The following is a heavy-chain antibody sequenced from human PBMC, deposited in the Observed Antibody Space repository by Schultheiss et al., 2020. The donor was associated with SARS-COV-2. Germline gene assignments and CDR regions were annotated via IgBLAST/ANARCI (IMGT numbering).Heavy chain of an antibody. CDR3: ARGYYTLLNDY. CDR2: IYYSGST. D-gene: IGHD3-3*01. Sequence: SETLSLTCTVSGGSVSSGSYYWSWIRQPPGKGLEWIGYIYYSGSTYYNPSLKSRVTISVDTSKNQFSLKLNSVTAADTAVYYCARGYYTLLNDYWGQGTLVTVSS. V-gene: IGHV4-61*01. J-gene: IGHJ4*02. CDR1: GGSVSSGSYY.